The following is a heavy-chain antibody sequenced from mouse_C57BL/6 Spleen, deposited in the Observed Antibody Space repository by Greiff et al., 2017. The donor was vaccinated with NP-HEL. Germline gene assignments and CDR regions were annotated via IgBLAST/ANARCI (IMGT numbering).Heavy chain of an antibody. D-gene: IGHD2-2*01. J-gene: IGHJ2*01. Sequence: PLASVPLSCSSSGYTFPSYVICCVSHIPGQFLEWIGEIYPRSGNTFYNEKFKGKATLTADKSSSTAYMELRSLTSEDSAVYFCARHGSDYWGQGTTLTVSS. CDR2: IYPRSGNT. CDR3: ARHGSDY. V-gene: IGHV1-81*01. CDR1: GYTFPSYV.